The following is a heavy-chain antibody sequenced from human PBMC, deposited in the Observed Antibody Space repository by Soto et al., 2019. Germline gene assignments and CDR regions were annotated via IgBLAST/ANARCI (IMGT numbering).Heavy chain of an antibody. V-gene: IGHV1-69*13. Sequence: ASVKVSCKASGGTFSSYAISWVRQAPGQGLEWMGGIIPIFGTANYAQKFQGRVTITADESTSTAYVELSSLRSEDTAVYYCARVGGGQLADYYYGMDVWGQGTTVTVSS. CDR3: ARVGGGQLADYYYGMDV. J-gene: IGHJ6*02. CDR2: IIPIFGTA. CDR1: GGTFSSYA. D-gene: IGHD6-6*01.